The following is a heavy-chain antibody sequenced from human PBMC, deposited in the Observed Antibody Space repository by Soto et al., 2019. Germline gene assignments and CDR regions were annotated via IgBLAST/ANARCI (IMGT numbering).Heavy chain of an antibody. J-gene: IGHJ4*02. CDR3: ARHTSSWSLPDC. Sequence: SETLSLTCTVSGGSISSYFWSWIRQPPGKGLEWIGYIYFSGPTNYNPSLKSRVTISVDTSKNQFSLKLSSVTAADTAVYYCARHTSSWSLPDCWGQGTLVTVSS. D-gene: IGHD6-13*01. CDR1: GGSISSYF. CDR2: IYFSGPT. V-gene: IGHV4-59*08.